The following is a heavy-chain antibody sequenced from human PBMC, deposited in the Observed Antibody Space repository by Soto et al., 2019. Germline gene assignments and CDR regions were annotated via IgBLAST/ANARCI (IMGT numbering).Heavy chain of an antibody. CDR3: ARGLCSSSWDYYYYYGMDV. Sequence: ASVKVSCKASGYTFTSYGISWVRQAPGQGLEWMGWISAYNGNTNYAQKLQGRVTMTTDTSTSTAYMELRSLRSDDTAVYYCARGLCSSSWDYYYYYGMDVWGQGTTVTVSS. CDR2: ISAYNGNT. D-gene: IGHD6-13*01. J-gene: IGHJ6*02. V-gene: IGHV1-18*01. CDR1: GYTFTSYG.